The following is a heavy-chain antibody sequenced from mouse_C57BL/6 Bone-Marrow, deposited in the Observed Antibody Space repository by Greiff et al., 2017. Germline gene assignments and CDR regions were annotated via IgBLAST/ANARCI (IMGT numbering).Heavy chain of an antibody. D-gene: IGHD2-4*01. CDR2: IDPSDSET. Sequence: QVQLQQPGAELVRPGSSVKLSCKASGYTFTSYWMHWVKQRPIPGLEWIGNIDPSDSETHYNQKFKDKDTLTVDKSSSTAYMQLSSLTSEDSAVYYCARYDYDWGPLAMDYWGQGTSVTVSS. CDR3: ARYDYDWGPLAMDY. CDR1: GYTFTSYW. V-gene: IGHV1-52*01. J-gene: IGHJ4*01.